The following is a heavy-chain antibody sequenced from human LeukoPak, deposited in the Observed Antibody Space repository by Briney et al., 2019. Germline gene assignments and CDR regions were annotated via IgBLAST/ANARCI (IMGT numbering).Heavy chain of an antibody. J-gene: IGHJ4*02. CDR1: GYTFTSYY. D-gene: IGHD7-27*01. Sequence: ASVKVSCKASGYTFTSYYMHWVRQAPGQGLEWMGIINPSGGSTSYAQKFQGRVTMTRDTYASTVYMELSSLRSEDTAVYYCARDALANWGCFDYWGQGTLVTVSS. V-gene: IGHV1-46*01. CDR3: ARDALANWGCFDY. CDR2: INPSGGST.